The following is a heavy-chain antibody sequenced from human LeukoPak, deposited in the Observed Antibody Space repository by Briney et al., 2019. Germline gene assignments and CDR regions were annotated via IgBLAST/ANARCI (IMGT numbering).Heavy chain of an antibody. V-gene: IGHV1-46*01. CDR2: INPSDGST. CDR1: GYTFTSYY. D-gene: IGHD4-17*01. Sequence: ASVKVSCKASGYTFTSYYRNWVRQAPGQGREWMGKINPSDGSTDFAQNFQGRVTMTRDTSTSTVYMELSSLRFEDTAVYYCVRGWWGTDYGWTNWFDPWGQGTLVTVSS. J-gene: IGHJ5*02. CDR3: VRGWWGTDYGWTNWFDP.